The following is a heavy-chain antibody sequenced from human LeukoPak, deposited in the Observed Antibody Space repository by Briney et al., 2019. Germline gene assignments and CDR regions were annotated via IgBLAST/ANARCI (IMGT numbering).Heavy chain of an antibody. Sequence: GGSLRLSCAASGFTFSSYSMNWVRQAPGKGLEWVSYISSSSSSSSSTYYADSVKGRFTISRDNAKNSLYLQMNSLRDEDTAVYYCARVSNTYYFDYWGQGTLVSVSS. D-gene: IGHD2/OR15-2a*01. CDR2: ISSSSSSSSST. CDR3: ARVSNTYYFDY. J-gene: IGHJ4*02. V-gene: IGHV3-48*02. CDR1: GFTFSSYS.